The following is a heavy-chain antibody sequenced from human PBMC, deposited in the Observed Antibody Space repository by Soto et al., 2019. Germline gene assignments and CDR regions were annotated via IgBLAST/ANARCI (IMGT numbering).Heavy chain of an antibody. CDR3: ASIMGAIHFDY. CDR2: IYYSGGT. V-gene: IGHV4-39*01. J-gene: IGHJ4*02. Sequence: QLQLQESGPGLVKPSETLSLTCTVSGGSISSGTYYWGWIRQPPGKGLEWIGHIYYSGGTYYNPSLTSRVTISVDTSKNQFSLKLSSVTAADTAVYYCASIMGAIHFDYWGQGTLVTVSS. D-gene: IGHD1-26*01. CDR1: GGSISSGTYY.